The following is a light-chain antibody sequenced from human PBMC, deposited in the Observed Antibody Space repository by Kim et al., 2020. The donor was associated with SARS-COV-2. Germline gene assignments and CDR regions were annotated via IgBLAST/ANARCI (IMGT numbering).Light chain of an antibody. V-gene: IGLV2-8*01. J-gene: IGLJ2*01. CDR3: SSYAGSNKLL. CDR2: EVT. Sequence: QSALTQPPSASGSPGQSVTISCTGTSSDVGGYDYVSWYQQHPGKAPKLMIYEVTKRPSGVPDRFSGSKSGNTASLTVSGLQAEDESDSYCSSYAGSNKLLFGGGTQLTVL. CDR1: SSDVGGYDY.